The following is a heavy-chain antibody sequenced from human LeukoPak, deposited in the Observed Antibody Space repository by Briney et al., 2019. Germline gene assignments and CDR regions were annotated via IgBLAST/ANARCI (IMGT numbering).Heavy chain of an antibody. V-gene: IGHV1-8*01. CDR3: ARSDYGLGDAFDI. D-gene: IGHD4-17*01. CDR1: GYTFTSYD. CDR2: MNPNSGNT. J-gene: IGHJ3*02. Sequence: ASVKVSCKASGYTFTSYDINWVRQATGQVLEWMGWMNPNSGNTGYAQKFQGRVTMTRNTSISTAYMELSSLRSEDTAVYYCARSDYGLGDAFDIWGQGAMVTVSS.